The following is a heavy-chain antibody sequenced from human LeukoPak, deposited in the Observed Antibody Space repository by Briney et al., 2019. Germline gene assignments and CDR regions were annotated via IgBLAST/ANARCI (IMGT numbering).Heavy chain of an antibody. J-gene: IGHJ4*02. CDR2: ISSSSSYI. V-gene: IGHV3-21*01. D-gene: IGHD3-22*01. CDR3: AKDKGVYYDSSGYYPDY. CDR1: GFTFSSYS. Sequence: GRSLRLSCAASGFTFSSYSMNWVRQAPGKGLEWVSSISSSSSYIYYADSVKGRFTISRDNSKNTLYLQMNSLRAEDTAVYYCAKDKGVYYDSSGYYPDYWGQGTLVTVSS.